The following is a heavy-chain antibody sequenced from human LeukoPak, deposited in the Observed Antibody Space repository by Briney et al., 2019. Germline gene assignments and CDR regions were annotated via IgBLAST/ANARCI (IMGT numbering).Heavy chain of an antibody. CDR2: ISSSSSTI. J-gene: IGHJ4*02. D-gene: IGHD2-15*01. CDR1: GFTFSSYS. CDR3: ATPYCSGGSCYSGFDY. V-gene: IGHV3-48*01. Sequence: GRSLRLSCAASGFTFSSYSMNWVRQAPGKGLEWVSYISSSSSTIYYADSVKGRFTISRDNAKNSLYLQMNSLRAEDTAVYYCATPYCSGGSCYSGFDYWGQGTLVTVSS.